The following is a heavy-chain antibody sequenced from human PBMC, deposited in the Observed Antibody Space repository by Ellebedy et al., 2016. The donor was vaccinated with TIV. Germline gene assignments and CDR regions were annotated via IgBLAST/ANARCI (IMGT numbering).Heavy chain of an antibody. CDR3: VRDSATVSY. CDR1: GFTFSTYW. V-gene: IGHV3-7*01. J-gene: IGHJ4*02. Sequence: PGGSLRLSCAASGFTFSTYWMGWVRQAAGKGLEWVANTKQDGSEKYYVDSVKGRFTISRDNAKNTVYLQMSSLRDEDTAVYYCVRDSATVSYWGQGTLVTVSS. CDR2: TKQDGSEK. D-gene: IGHD5-18*01.